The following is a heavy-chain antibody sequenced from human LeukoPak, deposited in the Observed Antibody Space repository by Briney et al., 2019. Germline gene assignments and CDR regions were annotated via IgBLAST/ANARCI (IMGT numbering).Heavy chain of an antibody. D-gene: IGHD2-2*02. CDR1: GHTFTRYT. V-gene: IGHV1-3*01. Sequence: ASVKVSCKASGHTFTRYTMHWVRQAPGQRLEWMGWINAGNGNTKYSQKFQGRVTITRDTSASTAYMELSSLRSEDTAVYYCARSKGYQLLYDYWGQGTLVTVSS. J-gene: IGHJ4*02. CDR2: INAGNGNT. CDR3: ARSKGYQLLYDY.